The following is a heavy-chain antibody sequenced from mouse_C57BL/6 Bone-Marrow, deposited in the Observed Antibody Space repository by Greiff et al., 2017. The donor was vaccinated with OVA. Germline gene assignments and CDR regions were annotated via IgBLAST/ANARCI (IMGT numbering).Heavy chain of an antibody. CDR3: ARRNWVFAY. J-gene: IGHJ3*01. Sequence: VQLQQSGAELVKPGASVKLSCKASGYTFTSYWMQWVKQRPGQGLEWIGDIDPADSYTNYNQKFKGKATLTGDTSSSTAYMQLSSLTSEDSAVYYCARRNWVFAYWGQGTLVTVSA. CDR1: GYTFTSYW. D-gene: IGHD4-1*01. V-gene: IGHV1-50*01. CDR2: IDPADSYT.